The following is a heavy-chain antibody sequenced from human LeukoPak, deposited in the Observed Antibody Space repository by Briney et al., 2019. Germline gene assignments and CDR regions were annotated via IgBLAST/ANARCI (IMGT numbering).Heavy chain of an antibody. CDR2: IYSGGST. V-gene: IGHV3-66*01. D-gene: IGHD3-10*01. CDR3: ARGSVTMVDY. J-gene: IGHJ4*02. CDR1: GFTLSSNY. Sequence: GGSLRLSCAASGFTLSSNYMSWVRQAPGRGLEWVSVIYSGGSTYYADSVKGRFTISRDNSMYTLFPQMNSLRAGDTAVYYCARGSVTMVDYRGQGTLVTVSS.